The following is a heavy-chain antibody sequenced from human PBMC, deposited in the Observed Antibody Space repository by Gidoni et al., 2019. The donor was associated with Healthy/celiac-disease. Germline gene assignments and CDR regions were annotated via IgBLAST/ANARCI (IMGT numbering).Heavy chain of an antibody. CDR2: IIWNSGSI. CDR3: AKDAKAAVAGTFWYFDL. V-gene: IGHV3-9*01. CDR1: GFTFDASA. Sequence: EVQLVESGGGLVQSGRSLRLSCAAPGFTFDASAMHWFRQAPGKGLEWVSGIIWNSGSIGYADSVKGRFTISRDNAKNSLYLQMNSLRAEDTALYYCAKDAKAAVAGTFWYFDLWGRGTLVTVSS. J-gene: IGHJ2*01. D-gene: IGHD6-19*01.